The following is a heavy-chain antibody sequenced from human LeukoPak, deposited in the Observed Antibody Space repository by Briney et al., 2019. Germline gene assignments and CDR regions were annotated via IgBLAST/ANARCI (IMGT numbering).Heavy chain of an antibody. V-gene: IGHV3-23*01. D-gene: IGHD6-13*01. CDR3: AKVHSSSFPDY. CDR1: GFIFSNYG. J-gene: IGHJ4*02. Sequence: GGSLRLSCAASGFIFSNYGMNWVRQAPGKGLEWVAAISASGSATSYADSVRGRFTISRDNSKSTTYLQMNSLRAEDTAVFYCAKVHSSSFPDYWGQGTLVTVSS. CDR2: ISASGSAT.